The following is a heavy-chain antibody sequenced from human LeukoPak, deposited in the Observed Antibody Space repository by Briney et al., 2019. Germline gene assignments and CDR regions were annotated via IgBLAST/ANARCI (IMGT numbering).Heavy chain of an antibody. CDR2: INHSGST. D-gene: IGHD4-17*01. V-gene: IGHV4-34*01. J-gene: IGHJ6*03. CDR3: AGGEKKRYATTVTYYYYYYYYMDV. CDR1: GGSFSGYY. Sequence: SETLSLTCAVYGGSFSGYYWSWIRQPPGKGLEWIGEINHSGSTNYDPSLKSRVTISVDTSKNQFSLKLSSVTAADTAVYYCAGGEKKRYATTVTYYYYYYYYMDVWGKGTTVTVSS.